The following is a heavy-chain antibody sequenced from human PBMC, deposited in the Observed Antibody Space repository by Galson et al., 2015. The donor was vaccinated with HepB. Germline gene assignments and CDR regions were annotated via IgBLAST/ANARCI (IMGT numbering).Heavy chain of an antibody. D-gene: IGHD3-10*01. Sequence: SLRLSCAASGFTFSTYWMSWFRQTPGKGLEWVANIKEDESQKKYVDSVKGRFTISRDNVKNLLYLQMNSLRAEDTAVYYCAKALLWYGDVYDAFDIWGQGTMVTVSS. CDR1: GFTFSTYW. CDR2: IKEDESQK. V-gene: IGHV3-7*03. J-gene: IGHJ3*02. CDR3: AKALLWYGDVYDAFDI.